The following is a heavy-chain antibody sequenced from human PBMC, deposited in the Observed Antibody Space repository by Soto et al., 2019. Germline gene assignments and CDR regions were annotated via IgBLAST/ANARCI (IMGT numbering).Heavy chain of an antibody. Sequence: QVQLVQSGAEVKKPGASVKVSCKASGYTFTGYYIHWVRQAPGQGLEWMGWINPNSGGTKYPQKFQGRVNMTRDTSIRTVYMSLTGLKSDDTAVYFCARDLAKGGGSAGFDYWGQGTLVAVSS. CDR2: INPNSGGT. V-gene: IGHV1-2*02. CDR1: GYTFTGYY. D-gene: IGHD2-15*01. CDR3: ARDLAKGGGSAGFDY. J-gene: IGHJ4*02.